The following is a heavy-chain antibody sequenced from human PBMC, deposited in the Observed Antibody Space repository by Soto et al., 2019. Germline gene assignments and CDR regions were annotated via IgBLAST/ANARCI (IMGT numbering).Heavy chain of an antibody. Sequence: PSETLSLTCTVSGGSISSSSYYWGWLRQPPGKGLEWIGSIYYSGSTYYNPSLKSRVTISVDTSKNQFSLKLSSVTAADTAVYYCARRGFYGVHDYWGQGTLVTGSS. CDR1: GGSISSSSYY. D-gene: IGHD4-17*01. V-gene: IGHV4-39*01. CDR2: IYYSGST. CDR3: ARRGFYGVHDY. J-gene: IGHJ4*02.